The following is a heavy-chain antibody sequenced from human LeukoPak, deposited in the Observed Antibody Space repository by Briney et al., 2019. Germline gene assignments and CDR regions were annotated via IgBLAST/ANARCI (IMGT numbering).Heavy chain of an antibody. CDR3: ARVRYSSSWTYYYYMDV. V-gene: IGHV1-18*01. J-gene: IGHJ6*03. CDR1: GYTFTSYG. CDR2: ISAYNGNT. D-gene: IGHD6-13*01. Sequence: GASVKVSCKASGYTFTSYGISWVRQAPGQGLEWMGWISAYNGNTNYAQKLQGRVTMTTDTSTSTAYMELRSLRSDDTAVYYCARVRYSSSWTYYYYMDVWGKGTTVTVSS.